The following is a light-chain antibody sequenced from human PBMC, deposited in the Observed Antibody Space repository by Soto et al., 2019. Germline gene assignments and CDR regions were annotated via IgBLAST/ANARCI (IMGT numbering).Light chain of an antibody. CDR1: ERIYSAY. CDR2: GTS. J-gene: IGKJ1*01. Sequence: EVVLTQPPGTLSLSRGERATLSCRASERIYSAYLGWYQQKPGQAPRLLIYGTSSRATGIPDRFSGSGSGTDFTLTISSLQPEDFATYYCQQSYSNPRTCGQGTKVDI. V-gene: IGKV3-20*01. CDR3: QQSYSNPRT.